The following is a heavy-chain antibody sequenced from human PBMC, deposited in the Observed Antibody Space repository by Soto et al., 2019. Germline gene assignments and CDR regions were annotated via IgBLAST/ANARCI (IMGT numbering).Heavy chain of an antibody. J-gene: IGHJ4*02. CDR3: ARRAGLAYCGGDCYSYYFDY. CDR2: IYYSGST. Sequence: QLQLQESGPGLVKPSETLCLTCTVSGGSISSSSYYWGWIRQPPGKGLEWIGSIYYSGSTYYNPSLKSRVTISVDTSKNQFSLKLSSVTAADTAVYYCARRAGLAYCGGDCYSYYFDYWGQGTLVTVSS. V-gene: IGHV4-39*01. D-gene: IGHD2-21*02. CDR1: GGSISSSSYY.